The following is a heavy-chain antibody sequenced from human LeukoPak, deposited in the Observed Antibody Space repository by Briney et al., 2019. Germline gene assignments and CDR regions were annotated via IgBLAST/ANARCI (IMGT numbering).Heavy chain of an antibody. CDR3: AKGSRSARPYYFDY. D-gene: IGHD6-25*01. J-gene: IGHJ4*02. Sequence: PGGSLRLSCAASRFTFSNCAMSWVRQAPGKGLEWVSAISDTGGSTWHTDSVKGRFTISRDNSKNTLYLQMNSLRAEDTAVYYCAKGSRSARPYYFDYWGQGTPVTVSS. CDR2: ISDTGGST. CDR1: RFTFSNCA. V-gene: IGHV3-23*01.